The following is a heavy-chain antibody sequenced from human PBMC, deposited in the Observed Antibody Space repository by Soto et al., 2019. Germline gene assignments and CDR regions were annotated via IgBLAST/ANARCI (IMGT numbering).Heavy chain of an antibody. CDR3: ARHSGGYNGFDFSY. J-gene: IGHJ4*02. Sequence: SETLSLTCTVSGGSISSYYWSWIRQPPGKGLEWIGYIYYTGSTNYNPSLKSRVTISVDTSKNQFSLSLTSVTAVDTAVYYCARHSGGYNGFDFSYWGQGALVTVSS. V-gene: IGHV4-59*08. D-gene: IGHD5-12*01. CDR1: GGSISSYY. CDR2: IYYTGST.